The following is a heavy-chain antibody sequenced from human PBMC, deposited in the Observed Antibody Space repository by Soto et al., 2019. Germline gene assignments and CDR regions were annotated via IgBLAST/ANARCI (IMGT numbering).Heavy chain of an antibody. Sequence: QVQLVESGGGVVQPGRSLRLSCAASGFTFSSYAMHWVRQAPGKGLEWVAVISYDGSNKYYADSVKGRFTISRDNSKNTLYLQMNSLRAEDTAVYYCASAGYSYGIYYYYGMDVWGQGTTVTVSS. CDR2: ISYDGSNK. D-gene: IGHD5-18*01. CDR3: ASAGYSYGIYYYYGMDV. J-gene: IGHJ6*02. CDR1: GFTFSSYA. V-gene: IGHV3-30-3*01.